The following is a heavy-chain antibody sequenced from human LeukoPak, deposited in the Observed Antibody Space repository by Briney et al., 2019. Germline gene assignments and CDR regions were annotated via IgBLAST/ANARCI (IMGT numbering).Heavy chain of an antibody. J-gene: IGHJ5*02. Sequence: GGSLKLSCAASGFTFSGSAIHWVRQSSGKGLEWVGQIDKKDKGYATATAYAASVKGRFTISRDDSIDTAYLQMKSLKTEDTALYYCTRDSGTYNWFDPWGQGTLVTVSS. CDR3: TRDSGTYNWFDP. CDR1: GFTFSGSA. CDR2: IDKKDKGYATAT. D-gene: IGHD1-26*01. V-gene: IGHV3-73*01.